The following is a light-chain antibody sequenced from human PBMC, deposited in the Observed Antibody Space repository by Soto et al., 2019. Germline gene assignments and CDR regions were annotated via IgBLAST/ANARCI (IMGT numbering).Light chain of an antibody. CDR1: QSVSSRY. CDR3: QQYGSSPRIT. Sequence: EIELTQSPGTLSLSPGERATLSCRASQSVSSRYLAWYQQKPGQAPRLLIYGTSSRATGIPDRFSGSGSGTDFTLTISRLEPEDFAVYYCQQYGSSPRITFGQGTRLEIK. V-gene: IGKV3-20*01. CDR2: GTS. J-gene: IGKJ5*01.